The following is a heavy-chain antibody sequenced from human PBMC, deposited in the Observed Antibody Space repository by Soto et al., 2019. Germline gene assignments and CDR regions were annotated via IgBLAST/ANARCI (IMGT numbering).Heavy chain of an antibody. Sequence: ASVKVSCKASGGTFSSYAISWVRQAPGQGLEWMGGIIPIFGTANYAQKFQGRVTITADESTSTAYMEPSSLRSEDTAVYYCALRGYSYGYRDEFDYWGQGTLVTVSS. CDR2: IIPIFGTA. J-gene: IGHJ4*02. D-gene: IGHD5-18*01. CDR1: GGTFSSYA. V-gene: IGHV1-69*13. CDR3: ALRGYSYGYRDEFDY.